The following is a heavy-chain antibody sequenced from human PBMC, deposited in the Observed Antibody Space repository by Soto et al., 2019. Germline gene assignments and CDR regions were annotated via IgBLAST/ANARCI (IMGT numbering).Heavy chain of an antibody. D-gene: IGHD5-18*01. J-gene: IGHJ4*02. CDR1: GGSISLYGYS. CDR2: IHYSGST. Sequence: NPSETLSLTCAVSGGSISLYGYSWSWIRQPPGMGLEWFGYIHYSGSTFYNPSLKSRVTMSVDRSKNQFSLRLSSVTAADTAVYYCARTVETATLFYFDYWGQGTLVTVSS. CDR3: ARTVETATLFYFDY. V-gene: IGHV4-30-2*01.